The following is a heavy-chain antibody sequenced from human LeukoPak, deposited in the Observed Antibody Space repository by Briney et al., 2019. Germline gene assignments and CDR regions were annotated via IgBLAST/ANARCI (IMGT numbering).Heavy chain of an antibody. Sequence: SETLSLTCTVSGGSISSYYWSWIRQPPGKGLEWIGYIYYSGSTNYNPSLKSRVTISVDTSKNQFSPKLSSVTAADTAVYYCAKMGYHDSSGYPFDYWGQGTLVTVSS. D-gene: IGHD3-22*01. V-gene: IGHV4-59*01. CDR1: GGSISSYY. J-gene: IGHJ4*02. CDR2: IYYSGST. CDR3: AKMGYHDSSGYPFDY.